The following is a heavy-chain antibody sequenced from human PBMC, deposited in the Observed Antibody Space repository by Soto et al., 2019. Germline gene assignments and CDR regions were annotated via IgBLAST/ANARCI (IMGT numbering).Heavy chain of an antibody. CDR2: INHSGST. D-gene: IGHD2-2*01. CDR1: GGSFSGYY. J-gene: IGHJ4*02. Sequence: PSETLSLTCAVYGGSFSGYYWSWIRQPPGKGLEWIGEINHSGSTNYNPSLKSRVTISVDTSKNQFSLKLSSVTAADTAVYYCGRVNCSSTSCTFDYWGQETLFTVSS. CDR3: GRVNCSSTSCTFDY. V-gene: IGHV4-34*01.